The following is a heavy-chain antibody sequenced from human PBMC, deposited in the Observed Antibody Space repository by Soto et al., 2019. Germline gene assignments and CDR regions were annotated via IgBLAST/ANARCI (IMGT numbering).Heavy chain of an antibody. CDR3: ARVLGGRTLSCFYFYT. CDR2: ISYSGKT. Sequence: QVQLSESGPGLVKPSATLSLSCTVSGGSVNSGSHYWAWIRQPPGKGLEWIGHISYSGKTDYSPSLRSRVTMSIDTSRSQCSLRLTSVTAADTAVYYCARVLGGRTLSCFYFYTWGQGILVTVS. D-gene: IGHD1-26*01. CDR1: GGSVNSGSHY. J-gene: IGHJ5*02. V-gene: IGHV4-61*01.